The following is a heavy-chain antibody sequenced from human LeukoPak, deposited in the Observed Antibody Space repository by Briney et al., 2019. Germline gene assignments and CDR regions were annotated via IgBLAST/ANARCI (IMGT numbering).Heavy chain of an antibody. D-gene: IGHD3-10*01. CDR3: ARVGDRNWFDP. CDR1: GYTCTSYG. V-gene: IGHV1-18*01. CDR2: ISAYNGNT. J-gene: IGHJ5*02. Sequence: GASVKISCKASGYTCTSYGISWMRQAPGQGLEWIGWISAYNGNTNYAQKLQGRVTMTTDTSTSTAYMELRSLRSDDTAVYYCARVGDRNWFDPWGQGTLVTVSS.